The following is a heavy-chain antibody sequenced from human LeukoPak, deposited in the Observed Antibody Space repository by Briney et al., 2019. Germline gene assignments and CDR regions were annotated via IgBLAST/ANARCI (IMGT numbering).Heavy chain of an antibody. CDR3: ATLSDLYYMDV. D-gene: IGHD2/OR15-2a*01. Sequence: ASVKVSCKASGYTFTSYAMNWVRQAPGQGLEWMGWINTNTGNPTYAQGFTGRFVFSLDTSVSTAYLQISSLKAEDAAVYYCATLSDLYYMDVWGKGTTVTVSS. J-gene: IGHJ6*03. CDR2: INTNTGNP. CDR1: GYTFTSYA. V-gene: IGHV7-4-1*02.